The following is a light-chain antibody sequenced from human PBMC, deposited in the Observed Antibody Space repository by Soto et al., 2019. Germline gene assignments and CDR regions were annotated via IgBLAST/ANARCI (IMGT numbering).Light chain of an antibody. CDR2: DAF. CDR3: QQYNSYST. V-gene: IGKV1-5*01. J-gene: IGKJ1*01. Sequence: DIQMTQSPATLSASVGDRVTITCRASQSISSWLAWYQQKPGKTPKLLIYDAFVLQSGVPSRFSGSGSGTEFTLTISSLQPDDFATYYCQQYNSYSTVGQGTKVDIK. CDR1: QSISSW.